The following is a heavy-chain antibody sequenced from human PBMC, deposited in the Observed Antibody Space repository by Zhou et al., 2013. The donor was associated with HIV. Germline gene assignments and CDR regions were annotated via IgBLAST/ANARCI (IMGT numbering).Heavy chain of an antibody. CDR1: GYTFSSYY. V-gene: IGHV1-2*02. D-gene: IGHD3-9*01. J-gene: IGHJ4*02. Sequence: QVQLVQSGPVVKPPGASVKVACNAFGYTFSSYYIHWVRQAPGQGLEWMGWINPNSGGTNYAQKFKGRVTMTSDTSINTAYLELNRLRSDDTAVYYCARDEGLAITSIDYWGQGTLVTVSS. CDR3: ARDEGLAITSIDY. CDR2: INPNSGGT.